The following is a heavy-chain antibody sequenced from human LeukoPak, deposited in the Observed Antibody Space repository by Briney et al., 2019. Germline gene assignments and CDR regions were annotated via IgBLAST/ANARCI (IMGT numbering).Heavy chain of an antibody. D-gene: IGHD3-16*02. CDR1: GGSFSGYY. CDR3: ARVMGASWFFYLDV. V-gene: IGHV4-34*12. J-gene: IGHJ6*03. CDR2: IFHRGIP. Sequence: SETLSLTCAVYGGSFSGYYWSWIRQPPGKGLEWIGEIFHRGIPNYNPSFESRLTMSVDTSKNQLSLNLTSVTAADTAVYYCARVMGASWFFYLDVWGKGTTVTVSS.